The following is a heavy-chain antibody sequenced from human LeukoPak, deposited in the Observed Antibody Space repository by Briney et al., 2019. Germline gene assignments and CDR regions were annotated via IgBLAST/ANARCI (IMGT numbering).Heavy chain of an antibody. Sequence: ASGKVSCKASVYTVTSYGISWVRQSPGQGRECMGWINPNSGGTNYAQKFQGRVTMPRDTSISTASMELSRLRSDDPAVYYCARDLGAAVVFDYWGQGTLVTVSS. CDR1: VYTVTSYG. V-gene: IGHV1-2*02. CDR3: ARDLGAAVVFDY. D-gene: IGHD6-13*01. J-gene: IGHJ4*02. CDR2: INPNSGGT.